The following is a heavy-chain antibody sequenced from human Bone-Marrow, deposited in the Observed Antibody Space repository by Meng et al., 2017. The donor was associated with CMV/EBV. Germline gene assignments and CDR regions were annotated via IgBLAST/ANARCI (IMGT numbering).Heavy chain of an antibody. CDR1: GLTLSYRW. CDR3: AKSVVLRSFLDY. CDR2: INTDGRST. J-gene: IGHJ4*02. D-gene: IGHD4-17*01. Sequence: GESLKISCAASGLTLSYRWMHWVRQAPGKGLVWVSRINTDGRSTTYADSVKGRFTISRDNAKSTLYLQMNSLRAEDTAVYYCAKSVVLRSFLDYWGQGTLVTVSS. V-gene: IGHV3-74*01.